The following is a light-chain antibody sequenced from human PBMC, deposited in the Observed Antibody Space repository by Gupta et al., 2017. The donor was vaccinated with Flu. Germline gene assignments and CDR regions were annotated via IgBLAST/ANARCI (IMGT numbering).Light chain of an antibody. CDR1: QSVSSSY. Sequence: EIVLTQSPGTLSLSPGERAALSCRASQSVSSSYLAWYQQRPGQAPRLLIYGASNRATGIPDRFSGSGSGTDFTLTISRLEPEDFAVYYCQQYAGSPMYTCGQGTKLEIK. J-gene: IGKJ2*01. CDR3: QQYAGSPMYT. V-gene: IGKV3-20*01. CDR2: GAS.